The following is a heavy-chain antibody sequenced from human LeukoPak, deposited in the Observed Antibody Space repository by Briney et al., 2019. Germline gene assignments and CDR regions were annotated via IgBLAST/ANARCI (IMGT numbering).Heavy chain of an antibody. D-gene: IGHD5-18*01. Sequence: SVKVSCTASGGTFSSYAISWVRQAPGQGLEWMGGIIPIFGTANYAQKFQGRVTITADESTSTAYMELSSLRSEDTAVYYCTRGARGYAPYYYYGMDVWGQGTTVTVSS. V-gene: IGHV1-69*13. CDR3: TRGARGYAPYYYYGMDV. CDR2: IIPIFGTA. J-gene: IGHJ6*02. CDR1: GGTFSSYA.